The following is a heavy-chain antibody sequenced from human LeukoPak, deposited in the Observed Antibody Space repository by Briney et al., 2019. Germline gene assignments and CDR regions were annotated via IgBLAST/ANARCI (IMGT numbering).Heavy chain of an antibody. CDR3: ARGAIGSENYYLHFDY. CDR2: IDPNDGRT. CDR1: GYTFNSYY. D-gene: IGHD3-10*01. V-gene: IGHV1-46*02. Sequence: ASVKVSCKASGYTFNSYYMHWVRQAPGQGLEWMGIIDPNDGRTTYAQEFQGRVILTRDTSTTTFSMELSSLRSEDAAVYYCARGAIGSENYYLHFDYWGQGTLVTVSS. J-gene: IGHJ4*02.